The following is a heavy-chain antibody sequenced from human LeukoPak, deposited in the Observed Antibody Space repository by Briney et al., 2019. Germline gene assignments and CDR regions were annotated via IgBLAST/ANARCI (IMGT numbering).Heavy chain of an antibody. CDR3: ARADYRSSAGTYYYYGMDV. J-gene: IGHJ6*02. Sequence: GASVKVSCKASGYTFTSYYMHWVRQAPGQGLEWMGIINPTGGATSYAQKFQGRVTMTRDTSTSTVYMELSSLRSEDTAVYYCARADYRSSAGTYYYYGMDVWGQGTTVTVSS. D-gene: IGHD6-6*01. V-gene: IGHV1-46*01. CDR2: INPTGGAT. CDR1: GYTFTSYY.